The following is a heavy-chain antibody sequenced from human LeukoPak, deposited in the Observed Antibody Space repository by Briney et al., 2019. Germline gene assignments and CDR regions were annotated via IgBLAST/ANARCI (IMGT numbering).Heavy chain of an antibody. CDR3: ASPVHYDILTGYYVHYYNGVDV. Sequence: ASAKVSCKASGGTFSSYAISWVRQAPGQGLEWMGRIIPILGIANYAQKFQGRVTITADKSTSTAYMELSSLRSEDTAVYYCASPVHYDILTGYYVHYYNGVDVWGQGTTVTVSS. CDR1: GGTFSSYA. V-gene: IGHV1-69*04. CDR2: IIPILGIA. D-gene: IGHD3-9*01. J-gene: IGHJ6*02.